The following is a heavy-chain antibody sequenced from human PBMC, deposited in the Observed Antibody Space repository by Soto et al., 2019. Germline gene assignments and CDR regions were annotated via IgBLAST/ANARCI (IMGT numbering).Heavy chain of an antibody. J-gene: IGHJ4*02. CDR2: ISAHNGNT. CDR1: GYAFTTYG. CDR3: ARGRYGDY. Sequence: QVHLVQSGAEVKKPGASVKVSCKGSGYAFTTYGITWVRQAPGQGLEWMGWISAHNGNTNYAQKLQGRVTVTRDTSTSTAYMELRSLSSDVAAVYYCARGRYGDYWGQGALVTVSS. V-gene: IGHV1-18*01. D-gene: IGHD1-1*01.